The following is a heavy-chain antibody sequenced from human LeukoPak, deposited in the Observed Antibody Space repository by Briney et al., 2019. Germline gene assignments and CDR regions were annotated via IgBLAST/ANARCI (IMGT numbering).Heavy chain of an antibody. V-gene: IGHV4-39*07. CDR2: IYYSGST. CDR1: GGSISSSSYY. CDR3: ARALSSSNYGMDYYYYMDV. Sequence: SETLSLTCTVSGGSISSSSYYWGWIRQPPGKGLEWIGSIYYSGSTYYNPSLKSRVTISVDTSKNQFSLKLSSVTAADTAVYYCARALSSSNYGMDYYYYMDVWGKGTTVTVSS. J-gene: IGHJ6*03. D-gene: IGHD4-11*01.